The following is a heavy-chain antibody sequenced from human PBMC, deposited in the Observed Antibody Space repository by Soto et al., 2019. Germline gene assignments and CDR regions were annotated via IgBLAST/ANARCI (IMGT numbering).Heavy chain of an antibody. Sequence: QVQLVQSGAEVRKPGSSVRVSCKASGGSFNRHTISWVRQAPGQGLEWMGGIIPIFGTANHAQKLQGRVTIIADESTSTVYMELSSLRSDDTAICYCARGWGYDSTDYYYAYWGQGTLVIVSS. CDR2: IIPIFGTA. CDR1: GGSFNRHT. J-gene: IGHJ4*02. D-gene: IGHD3-22*01. CDR3: ARGWGYDSTDYYYAY. V-gene: IGHV1-69*01.